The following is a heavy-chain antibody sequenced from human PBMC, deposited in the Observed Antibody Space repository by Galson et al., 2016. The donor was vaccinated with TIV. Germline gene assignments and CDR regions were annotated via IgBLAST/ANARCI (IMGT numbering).Heavy chain of an antibody. J-gene: IGHJ4*02. CDR2: MNPNSGKT. V-gene: IGHV1-8*01. D-gene: IGHD3-16*01. CDR3: ARWGWLPI. CDR1: GYTFTSYD. Sequence: SVKVSCKASGYTFTSYDINWVRQATGQGLEWMGWMNPNSGKTDYAQKFQGRVTMTRNTSISTAYMELSSLRSEDTTVYYCARWGWLPIWGQGTLVTVSS.